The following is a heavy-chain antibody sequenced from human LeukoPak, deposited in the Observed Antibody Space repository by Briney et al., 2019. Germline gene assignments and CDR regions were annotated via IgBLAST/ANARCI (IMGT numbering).Heavy chain of an antibody. CDR1: GGTFSSYA. CDR3: ARLNYYYYYYMDV. CDR2: IIPIFGTA. Sequence: GASVKVSCKASGGTFSSYAISWVRQAPGQGLEWMEGIIPIFGTANYAQKFQGRVTITADESTSTAYMELSSLRSEDTAVYYCARLNYYYYYYMDVWGKGTTVTVSS. J-gene: IGHJ6*03. V-gene: IGHV1-69*13.